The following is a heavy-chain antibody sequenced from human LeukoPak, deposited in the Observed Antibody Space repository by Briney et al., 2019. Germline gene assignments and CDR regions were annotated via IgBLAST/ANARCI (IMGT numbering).Heavy chain of an antibody. D-gene: IGHD4-11*01. CDR1: GFTFSSYA. CDR3: ANDNYESE. J-gene: IGHJ4*02. CDR2: ISYDGSNK. Sequence: GGSLRLSCAASGFTFSSYAMHWVRQAPGKGLEWVAVISYDGSNKYYADSVKGRFTISRDNSKNTLYLQMNSLRAEDTAVYYCANDNYESEWGQGTLVTVSS. V-gene: IGHV3-30-3*02.